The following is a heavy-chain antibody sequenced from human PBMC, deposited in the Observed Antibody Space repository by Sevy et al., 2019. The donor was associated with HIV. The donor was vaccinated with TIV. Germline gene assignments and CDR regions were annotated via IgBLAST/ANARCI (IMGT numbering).Heavy chain of an antibody. CDR2: VYYSGRT. V-gene: IGHV4-39*02. CDR3: ARRGAGPAFDV. Sequence: SETLSLTCTVSGGSIISSTYYWGWIRQPPGKGLEWIGSVYYSGRTYYNPSLRSRVTISVDMFKDHFSLKLSSVTAADTAVYYCARRGAGPAFDVWGQGTMVTVSS. CDR1: GGSIISSTYY. J-gene: IGHJ3*01. D-gene: IGHD3-10*01.